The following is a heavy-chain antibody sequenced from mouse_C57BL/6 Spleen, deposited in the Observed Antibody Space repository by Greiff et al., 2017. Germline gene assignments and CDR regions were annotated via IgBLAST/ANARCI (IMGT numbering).Heavy chain of an antibody. D-gene: IGHD2-5*01. Sequence: VQLQQSGPELVKPGASVKISCKASGYSFTGYYMNWVKQSPEKSLEWIGEINPSTGGTTYNQKFKAKATLTVDKSSSTAYMQLKSLTSEDSAVYYCARLENSNYVYYSMDYWVQGTSVTVSS. CDR3: ARLENSNYVYYSMDY. J-gene: IGHJ4*01. V-gene: IGHV1-42*01. CDR1: GYSFTGYY. CDR2: INPSTGGT.